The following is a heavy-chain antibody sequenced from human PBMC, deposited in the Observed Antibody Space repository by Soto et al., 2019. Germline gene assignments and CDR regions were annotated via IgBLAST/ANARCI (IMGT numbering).Heavy chain of an antibody. CDR1: GYTFTSYG. J-gene: IGHJ6*02. Sequence: ASVKVSCKASGYTFTSYGISRVRQAPGQGLEWMGWISACNGNTNYAQKLQGRVTMTTDTSTSTAYMELRSLRSDDTAVYYCATSTIFGVVIHMDVWGQGTTVTVSS. CDR2: ISACNGNT. V-gene: IGHV1-18*01. CDR3: ATSTIFGVVIHMDV. D-gene: IGHD3-3*01.